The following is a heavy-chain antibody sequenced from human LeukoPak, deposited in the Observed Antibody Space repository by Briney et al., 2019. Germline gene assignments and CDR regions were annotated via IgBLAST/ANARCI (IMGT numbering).Heavy chain of an antibody. CDR3: AKKVRGPSHPLDF. D-gene: IGHD5-12*01. CDR2: VNPEKRDT. J-gene: IGHJ4*02. Sequence: ASVKVSCKASGYTFTGYAIHWVRQAPGQGLEWMGWVNPEKRDTGYAHKFQGRVTMTSDTSISTAYMELSSLRSDDTAVYYCAKKVRGPSHPLDFWGQGTLVTVSS. V-gene: IGHV1-2*02. CDR1: GYTFTGYA.